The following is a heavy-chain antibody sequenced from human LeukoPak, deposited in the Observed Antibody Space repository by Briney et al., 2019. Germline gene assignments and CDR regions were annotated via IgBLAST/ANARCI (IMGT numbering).Heavy chain of an antibody. CDR3: ARGRRYYYYDSSGTDFDY. Sequence: SETLALTCAVYGGSFSGYYWSWIRQPPGKGLEWIGEINHSGSTNYNPSLKSRVTISVDTSKNQFSLKLSSVTAADTAVYYCARGRRYYYYDSSGTDFDYWGQGTLVTVSS. CDR2: INHSGST. V-gene: IGHV4-34*01. D-gene: IGHD3-22*01. J-gene: IGHJ4*02. CDR1: GGSFSGYY.